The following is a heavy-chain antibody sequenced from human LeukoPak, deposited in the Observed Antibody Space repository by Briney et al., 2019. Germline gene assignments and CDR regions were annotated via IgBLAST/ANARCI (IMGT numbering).Heavy chain of an antibody. CDR2: ISSSSSYI. D-gene: IGHD3-22*01. J-gene: IGHJ4*02. CDR1: GFTFSSYS. Sequence: GGSLRLXCAASGFTFSSYSMNWVRQAPGKGLEWVSSISSSSSYIYYADSVKGRFTISRDNAKNSLYLQMNSLRAEDTAVYYCARERALGYYYDSSWGQGTLVTVSS. V-gene: IGHV3-21*01. CDR3: ARERALGYYYDSS.